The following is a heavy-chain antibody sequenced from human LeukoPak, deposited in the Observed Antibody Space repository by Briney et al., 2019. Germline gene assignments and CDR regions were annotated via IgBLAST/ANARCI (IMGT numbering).Heavy chain of an antibody. Sequence: ASVKVSCKASGFTFTSSAMQWVRQARGQRLEWIGWIVVGSGNTNYAQKFQERVTITRDMSTSTAYMELSSLRSEDTAVYYCAALPYYYGSGSYYNEYYYYYMDVWGKGTTVTISS. CDR1: GFTFTSSA. V-gene: IGHV1-58*02. J-gene: IGHJ6*03. CDR3: AALPYYYGSGSYYNEYYYYYMDV. CDR2: IVVGSGNT. D-gene: IGHD3-10*01.